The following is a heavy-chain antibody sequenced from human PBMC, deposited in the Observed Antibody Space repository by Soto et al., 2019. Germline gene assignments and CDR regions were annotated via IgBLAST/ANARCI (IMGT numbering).Heavy chain of an antibody. CDR3: ARDSEITIFSGEYNWFDP. CDR2: ISAYNGNT. CDR1: GYTFTSYG. D-gene: IGHD3-3*01. V-gene: IGHV1-18*04. J-gene: IGHJ5*02. Sequence: GXSVKVSFRASGYTFTSYGISWVRQAPVQGLEWMGWISAYNGNTNYAQKLQGRVTMTTDTSTSTAYMELRSLRSDDTAVYYCARDSEITIFSGEYNWFDPWGQGTLVTVYS.